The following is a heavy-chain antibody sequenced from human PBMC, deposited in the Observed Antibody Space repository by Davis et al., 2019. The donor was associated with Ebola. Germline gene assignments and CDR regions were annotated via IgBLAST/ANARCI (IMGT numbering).Heavy chain of an antibody. CDR3: AKDTEWQLGYYFDY. CDR1: GFTFDAA. V-gene: IGHV3-9*01. Sequence: PGGSLTLSCAASGFTFDAAMPWVPQVPGKGLEWASGLSWNSGSIGYADSAKGRFTISRDNAKNSLYLQMNSLRAEDTALYYCAKDTEWQLGYYFDYWGQGTLVTVSS. D-gene: IGHD6-13*01. J-gene: IGHJ4*02. CDR2: LSWNSGSI.